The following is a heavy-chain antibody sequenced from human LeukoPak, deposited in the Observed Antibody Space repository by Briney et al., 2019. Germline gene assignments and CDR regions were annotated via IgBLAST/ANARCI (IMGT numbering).Heavy chain of an antibody. Sequence: GGSLRLSCAASGFTFSSYWMHWVRHAPGKGLVWVSIINTDGSSTTYADSVKGRFTISRDNAKNTLYLQMNSLRAEDTAVYYCAKAPLGATTWYLAFNIWGQGTMVTVSS. CDR3: AKAPLGATTWYLAFNI. J-gene: IGHJ3*02. D-gene: IGHD6-13*01. V-gene: IGHV3-74*01. CDR2: INTDGSST. CDR1: GFTFSSYW.